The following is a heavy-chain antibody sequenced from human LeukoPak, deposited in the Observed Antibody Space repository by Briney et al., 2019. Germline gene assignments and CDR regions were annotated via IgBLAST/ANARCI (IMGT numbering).Heavy chain of an antibody. CDR2: IIPIFGTA. D-gene: IGHD3-10*01. J-gene: IGHJ4*02. V-gene: IGHV1-69*05. Sequence: ASVKVPCKASGGTFSSYAISWVRQAPGQGLEWMGGIIPIFGTANYAQKFQGRVTITTDESTSTAYMELSSLRSEDTAVYYCARDRSRLWFGELLGPFVNWGQGTLVTVSS. CDR1: GGTFSSYA. CDR3: ARDRSRLWFGELLGPFVN.